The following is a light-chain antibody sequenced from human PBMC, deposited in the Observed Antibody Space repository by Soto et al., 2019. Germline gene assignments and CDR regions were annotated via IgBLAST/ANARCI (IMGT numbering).Light chain of an antibody. Sequence: DIQMTQSPSTVSANVGDSVTITYRASQSITTWLAWYQQRPGKAPKLLIYDVSSLQSGVPSRFSGSGSGTEFTLTISSLQSEDFAVYYCQQYNDWPFTFGPGTKVDIK. CDR3: QQYNDWPFT. V-gene: IGKV1-5*01. CDR1: QSITTW. CDR2: DVS. J-gene: IGKJ3*01.